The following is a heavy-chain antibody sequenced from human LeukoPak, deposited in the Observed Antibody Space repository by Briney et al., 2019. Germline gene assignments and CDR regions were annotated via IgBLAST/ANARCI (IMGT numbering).Heavy chain of an antibody. CDR3: ARSRYCSSTSCPLY. Sequence: PSQTLSLTCTVSGGSISSGSYYWSWIRQPAGKGLEWIGRIYTSGSTNYNPSLKSRVTISVDTSKNQFSLKLSSVTAADTAVYYCARSRYCSSTSCPLYWGQGTLVTVSS. D-gene: IGHD2-2*01. CDR1: GGSISSGSYY. CDR2: IYTSGST. V-gene: IGHV4-61*02. J-gene: IGHJ4*02.